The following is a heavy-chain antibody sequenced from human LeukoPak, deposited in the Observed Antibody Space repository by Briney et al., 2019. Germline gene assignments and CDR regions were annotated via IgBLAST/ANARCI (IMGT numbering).Heavy chain of an antibody. CDR3: AKDYSSSSFGVIDY. J-gene: IGHJ4*02. CDR2: ISYDGSNK. CDR1: GFTFSSYA. V-gene: IGHV3-30-3*01. D-gene: IGHD6-6*01. Sequence: GGSLRLSCAASGFTFSSYAMHWVRQAPGKGLEWVAVISYDGSNKYYADSVKGRFTISRDNSKNTLYLQMNSLRAEDTAVYYCAKDYSSSSFGVIDYWGQGTLVTVSS.